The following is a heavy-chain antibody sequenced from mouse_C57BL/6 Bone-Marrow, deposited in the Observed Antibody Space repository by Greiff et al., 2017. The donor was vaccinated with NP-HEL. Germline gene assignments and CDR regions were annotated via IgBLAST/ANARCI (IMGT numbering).Heavy chain of an antibody. J-gene: IGHJ1*03. Sequence: VQLQQSGPELVKPGASVKISCKASGYTFTDYYINWVKQRPGQGLEWIGWIFPGSGSTYYNEKFKGKATLTVDKSSSTAYMLLSSLTSEDSAVYFCASHYYGSSPYWYFDVWGTGTTVTVSS. CDR1: GYTFTDYY. CDR3: ASHYYGSSPYWYFDV. CDR2: IFPGSGST. V-gene: IGHV1-75*01. D-gene: IGHD1-1*01.